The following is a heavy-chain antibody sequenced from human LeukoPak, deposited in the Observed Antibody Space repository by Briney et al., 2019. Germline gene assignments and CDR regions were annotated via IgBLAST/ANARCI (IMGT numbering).Heavy chain of an antibody. CDR2: PYSGGTT. V-gene: IGHV3-53*01. CDR3: ARDPDFYGS. D-gene: IGHD2/OR15-2a*01. J-gene: IGHJ5*01. Sequence: GGSLRLSCAASGFTVSDKYMNWVRQAPGKGLEWVSDPYSGGTTYSQDSVKSRFTISTDNSKKTLFLQMNSLRVEDTAVYYCARDPDFYGSWGHGTLVTVSS. CDR1: GFTVSDKY.